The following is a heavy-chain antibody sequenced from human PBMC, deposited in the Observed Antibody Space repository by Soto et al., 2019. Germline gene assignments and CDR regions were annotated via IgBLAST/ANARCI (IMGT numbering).Heavy chain of an antibody. CDR1: GYTFTGYY. Sequence: GASVKVSCKASGYTFTGYYMHWVRQAPGQGLEWMGWINPNSGGTNYAQKFQGWVTMTRDTSISTAYMELSRLRSDDTAVYYRAREPGYFWSGHYLPPHYHGMDVWGQTTKVTVSS. J-gene: IGHJ6*02. D-gene: IGHD3-3*01. CDR3: AREPGYFWSGHYLPPHYHGMDV. CDR2: INPNSGGT. V-gene: IGHV1-2*04.